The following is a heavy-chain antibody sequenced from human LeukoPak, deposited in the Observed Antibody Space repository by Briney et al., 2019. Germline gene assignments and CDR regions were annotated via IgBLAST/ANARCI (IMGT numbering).Heavy chain of an antibody. Sequence: ASVKVSCKASGYTFTGYYMHWVRQAPGQGLEWMGWINPNSGGTNYARKFQGWVTMTRDTSISTAYMELSRLRSDDTAVYYCARAANPYCSGGSCYSGSTYYYGMDVWGKGTTVTVSS. CDR2: INPNSGGT. V-gene: IGHV1-2*04. D-gene: IGHD2-15*01. J-gene: IGHJ6*04. CDR1: GYTFTGYY. CDR3: ARAANPYCSGGSCYSGSTYYYGMDV.